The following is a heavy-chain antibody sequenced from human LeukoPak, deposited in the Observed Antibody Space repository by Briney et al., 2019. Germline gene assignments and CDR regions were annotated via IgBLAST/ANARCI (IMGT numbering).Heavy chain of an antibody. CDR3: ARTNPVYGDYDY. Sequence: GGSLRLSCAVSGFTVTDNYMSWVRQAPGKGLQWVSVIYPDGRTYYADFVKGRFTISRDISRNTLLLQMNSLRPDDTAVHYCARTNPVYGDYDYWGQGTLVTVSS. J-gene: IGHJ4*02. D-gene: IGHD4-17*01. CDR1: GFTVTDNY. V-gene: IGHV3-53*01. CDR2: IYPDGRT.